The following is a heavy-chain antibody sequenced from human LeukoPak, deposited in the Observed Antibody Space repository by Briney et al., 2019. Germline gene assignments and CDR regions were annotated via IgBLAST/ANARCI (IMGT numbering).Heavy chain of an antibody. CDR2: ISYDGSNK. Sequence: PGGSLRLSCAASGFTFSRYAIHWVRQAPGKGLEWVAVISYDGSNKYYADSVKGRFTISRDNAKNTLFLQMNSLRAEDTAVYYCARPQYIVVVTAIIGYWGQGTLVTISS. D-gene: IGHD2-21*02. CDR1: GFTFSRYA. CDR3: ARPQYIVVVTAIIGY. V-gene: IGHV3-30*04. J-gene: IGHJ4*02.